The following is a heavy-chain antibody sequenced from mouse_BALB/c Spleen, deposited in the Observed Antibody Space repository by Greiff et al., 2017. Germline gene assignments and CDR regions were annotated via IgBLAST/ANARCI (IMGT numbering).Heavy chain of an antibody. CDR3: ARDGYGSSYAMDY. D-gene: IGHD1-1*01. J-gene: IGHJ4*01. V-gene: IGHV5-9-4*01. CDR1: GFTFSSYA. CDR2: ISSGGSYT. Sequence: DVMLVESGGGLVQPGGSLKLSCAASGFTFSSYAMSWVRQSPEKRLEWVAEISSGGSYTYYPDTVTGRFTISRDNAKNTLYLEMSSLRSEDTAMYYCARDGYGSSYAMDYWGQGTSVTVSS.